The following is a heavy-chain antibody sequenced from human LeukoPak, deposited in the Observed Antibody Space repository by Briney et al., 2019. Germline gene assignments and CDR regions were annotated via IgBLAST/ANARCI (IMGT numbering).Heavy chain of an antibody. CDR3: VRVRYSSSSHYMDV. CDR1: GFSFSAYW. V-gene: IGHV3-7*01. D-gene: IGHD6-6*01. CDR2: INPAGSET. J-gene: IGHJ6*03. Sequence: GGSLRLSCAASGFSFSAYWMTWVRQAPGTGLEWVASINPAGSETYYVDPVKGRFSISRDNAKKSLYLEMNSLRAEDTAVYYCVRVRYSSSSHYMDVWGKGTTVTVSS.